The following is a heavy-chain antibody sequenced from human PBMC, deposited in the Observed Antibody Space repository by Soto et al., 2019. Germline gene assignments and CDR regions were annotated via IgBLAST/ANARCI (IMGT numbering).Heavy chain of an antibody. V-gene: IGHV3-53*04. CDR1: GFTVISNY. D-gene: IGHD6-19*01. J-gene: IGHJ3*02. Sequence: GGSLRLSCAASGFTVISNYMSWVRQAPWKGLEWVSVIFTGGSTYYADSVKGRFTISRHSSMNTVYLQMDSLRAEDTAVYYCARDRQSSGWLDAFDIWGQGTMVTVSS. CDR3: ARDRQSSGWLDAFDI. CDR2: IFTGGST.